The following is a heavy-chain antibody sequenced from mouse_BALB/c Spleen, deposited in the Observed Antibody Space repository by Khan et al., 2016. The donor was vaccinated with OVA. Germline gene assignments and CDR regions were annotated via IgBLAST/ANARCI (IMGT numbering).Heavy chain of an antibody. Sequence: QVRLLESGAELVRPGASVKLSCKASGYTFTGYNINWMRQTTGQGLEWIGEIYPGSDNTYYTENFRGKFTLTADKSSSTAYLQLSSLTSEDSAFYFCAREWAAWFPYWGQGTLVTVSA. CDR2: IYPGSDNT. CDR3: AREWAAWFPY. CDR1: GYTFTGYN. V-gene: IGHV1-81*01. J-gene: IGHJ3*01.